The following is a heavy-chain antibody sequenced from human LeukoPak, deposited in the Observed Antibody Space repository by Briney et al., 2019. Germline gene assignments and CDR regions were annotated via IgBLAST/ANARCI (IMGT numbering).Heavy chain of an antibody. Sequence: GGSLRLSCAASGFTISDYYMSWMRQAPGKGLEWVSYISSSSTYTNYADSVKGRFTISRDNARNSLYLQMSSLRADDTAVYYCARRMTSVTTFDYWGQGTLVTVSS. CDR1: GFTISDYY. CDR2: ISSSSTYT. J-gene: IGHJ4*02. D-gene: IGHD4-17*01. CDR3: ARRMTSVTTFDY. V-gene: IGHV3-11*03.